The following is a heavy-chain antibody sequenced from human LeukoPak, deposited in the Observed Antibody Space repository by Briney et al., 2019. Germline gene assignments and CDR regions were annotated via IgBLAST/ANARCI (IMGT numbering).Heavy chain of an antibody. V-gene: IGHV3-23*01. J-gene: IGHJ4*02. CDR2: ISADGAYT. CDR1: GFTFTDIA. D-gene: IGHD2-2*01. CDR3: AKDRSSCTTTTCFFGY. Sequence: GGSLRLSCAASGFTFTDIAMSWVRQPPGKGLEWVSAISADGAYTYYADSVKGRFTISRDNSKSPLFLQMNSLKAEDSALYYCAKDRSSCTTTTCFFGYWGQGTQVTVSS.